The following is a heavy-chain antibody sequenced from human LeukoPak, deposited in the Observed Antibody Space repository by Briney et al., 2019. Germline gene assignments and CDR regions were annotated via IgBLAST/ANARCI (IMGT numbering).Heavy chain of an antibody. Sequence: GGSLRLFCAASGFTFSSYGMHWVRQAPGKGLEWVAYIQYDGSNEQYADSVKRRFSISRDSSKNILYLQMNSLRAEDTTIYYCAKDRCSNGIGCYYYYMDVWGKGTTVTISS. V-gene: IGHV3-30*02. D-gene: IGHD2-8*01. CDR3: AKDRCSNGIGCYYYYMDV. J-gene: IGHJ6*03. CDR2: IQYDGSNE. CDR1: GFTFSSYG.